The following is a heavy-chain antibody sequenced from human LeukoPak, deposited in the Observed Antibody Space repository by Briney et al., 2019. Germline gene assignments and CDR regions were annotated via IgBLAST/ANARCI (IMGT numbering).Heavy chain of an antibody. CDR3: ARDSYGSGLNWFDP. D-gene: IGHD3-10*01. Sequence: SETLSLTCTVSGGSISSYYWSWIRQPAGKGLEWIGRIYTSGSTNYNPSLKSRVTMSVDMSKNQFSLKLSSVTAADTAVYYCARDSYGSGLNWFDPWGQGTLVTVSS. V-gene: IGHV4-4*07. CDR1: GGSISSYY. CDR2: IYTSGST. J-gene: IGHJ5*02.